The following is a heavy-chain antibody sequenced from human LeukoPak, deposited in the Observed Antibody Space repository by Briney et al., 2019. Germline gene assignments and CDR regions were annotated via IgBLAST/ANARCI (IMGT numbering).Heavy chain of an antibody. Sequence: GGSLRLSCAASGFTFSSYWMSWVRQAPGKGLEWVSYISSSSSYTNYADSVKGRFTISRDNAKNSLYLQMNSLRAEDTAVYYCARGCSSTSCHTADNWFDPWGQGTLVTVSS. CDR1: GFTFSSYW. CDR2: ISSSSSYT. V-gene: IGHV3-21*05. CDR3: ARGCSSTSCHTADNWFDP. J-gene: IGHJ5*02. D-gene: IGHD2-2*01.